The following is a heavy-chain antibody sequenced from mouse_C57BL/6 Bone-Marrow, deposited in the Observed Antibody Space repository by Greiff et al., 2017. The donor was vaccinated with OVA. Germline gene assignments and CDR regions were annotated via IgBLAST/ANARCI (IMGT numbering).Heavy chain of an antibody. Sequence: QVQLQQSGAELVRPGASVTLSCKASGYTFTDYEMHWVKQTPVHGLEWIGAIDPETGGTAYNQKFKGKAILTADKSSSTAYMELRSLTSEDSAVYYGTRMRHRLPLYWYFDVWGTGTTVTVSS. CDR1: GYTFTDYE. V-gene: IGHV1-15*01. CDR3: TRMRHRLPLYWYFDV. CDR2: IDPETGGT. D-gene: IGHD5-5*01. J-gene: IGHJ1*03.